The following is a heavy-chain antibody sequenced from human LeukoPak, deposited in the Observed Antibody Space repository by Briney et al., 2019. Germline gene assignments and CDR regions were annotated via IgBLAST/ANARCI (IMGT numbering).Heavy chain of an antibody. V-gene: IGHV4-30-2*01. CDR2: IYHSGST. Sequence: SETLSLTCTVSGGSISSGGYYWSWIRQPPGKGLEWIGYIYHSGSTYYNPSLKSRVTLSVDRSKNQFSLKLSSVTAADTAVYYCATLPPTAYSKDPRDYWGQGTLVTVSS. J-gene: IGHJ4*02. CDR1: GGSISSGGYY. CDR3: ATLPPTAYSKDPRDY. D-gene: IGHD2-15*01.